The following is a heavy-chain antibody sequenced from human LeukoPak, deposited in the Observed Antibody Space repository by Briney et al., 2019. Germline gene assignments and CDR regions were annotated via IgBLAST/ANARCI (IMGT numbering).Heavy chain of an antibody. D-gene: IGHD3-22*01. V-gene: IGHV4-39*01. CDR1: GGSISSSSYY. Sequence: SETLSLTCTVSGGSISSSSYYWGWIRQSPGKGLEWIGSIYYSGSTYYYPSLKSRLTISVDTSKNQFSLKLSSVTAADTAVYFCARGPYSYDSSGAFDIWGQGTMVTVSS. CDR2: IYYSGST. J-gene: IGHJ3*02. CDR3: ARGPYSYDSSGAFDI.